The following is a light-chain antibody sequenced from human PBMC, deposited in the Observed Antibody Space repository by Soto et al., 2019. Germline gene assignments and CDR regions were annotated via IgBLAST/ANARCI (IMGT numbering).Light chain of an antibody. J-gene: IGLJ1*01. Sequence: QSVLTQPASVSGSPGQSITISCTGTSSDVGGYNYVSWYQQHPGKAPKLMIYDVSNRPSGVSNRFSGSKSGNTASLTISGLQAEDEADYYSSSYTSSSPRVFGTGTKLTVL. CDR2: DVS. V-gene: IGLV2-14*01. CDR1: SSDVGGYNY. CDR3: SSYTSSSPRV.